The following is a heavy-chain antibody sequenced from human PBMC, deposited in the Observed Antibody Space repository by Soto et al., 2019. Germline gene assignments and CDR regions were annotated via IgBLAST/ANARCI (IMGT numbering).Heavy chain of an antibody. Sequence: TLSLTCVGSGDTVSSNSVAWNWVRQSPSRGLEWLGRTYYRSRWYSDYAVSVRSRIDINADTSKNQVSLQLNSVTPEDTAVYYCARSEEDSDYYYYGMDVWGQGATVTVSS. CDR2: TYYRSRWYS. J-gene: IGHJ6*02. D-gene: IGHD2-15*01. V-gene: IGHV6-1*01. CDR1: GDTVSSNSVA. CDR3: ARSEEDSDYYYYGMDV.